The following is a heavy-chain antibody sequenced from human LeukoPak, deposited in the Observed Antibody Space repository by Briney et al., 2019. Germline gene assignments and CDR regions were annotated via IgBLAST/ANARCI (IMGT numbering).Heavy chain of an antibody. Sequence: GASVKVSCKASGYTFTTYYMHWVRQAPGQGLEWMGIINPSGGSTSYAQKFQGRVTMTRDTSTSTAYMELSSLRSEDTALYYCARDSGTYDYFDYWGQGTLVTVSS. V-gene: IGHV1-46*01. J-gene: IGHJ4*02. CDR2: INPSGGST. CDR3: ARDSGTYDYFDY. D-gene: IGHD1-26*01. CDR1: GYTFTTYY.